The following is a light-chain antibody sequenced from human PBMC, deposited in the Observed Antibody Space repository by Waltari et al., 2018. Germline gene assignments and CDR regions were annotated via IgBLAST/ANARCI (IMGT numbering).Light chain of an antibody. V-gene: IGLV2-23*02. CDR3: CSYARSKVGL. Sequence: QSALTQPASISGSPGQSITISCAGTISDVGSFNLVSWYQHHPGKAPKLMIFAVSQRPSGISGRFSGSKSGNTASLTISGLQAEDEANYYCCSYARSKVGLCGGGTKLTVL. CDR1: ISDVGSFNL. CDR2: AVS. J-gene: IGLJ3*02.